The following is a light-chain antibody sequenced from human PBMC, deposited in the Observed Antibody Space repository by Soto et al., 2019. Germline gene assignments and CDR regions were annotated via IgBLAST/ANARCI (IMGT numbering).Light chain of an antibody. CDR3: QQRSSWPRT. J-gene: IGKJ1*01. CDR2: GAS. CDR1: QSVSNNY. V-gene: IGKV3-11*01. Sequence: EIVLTQSPGTLSLSPGERATLSCRASQSVSNNYLAWYQQKPGQAPRLLIYGASNRATGIPARFSGSGSGTDFTLTISRLKPEDFAVYYCQQRSSWPRTFGLGTKGDIK.